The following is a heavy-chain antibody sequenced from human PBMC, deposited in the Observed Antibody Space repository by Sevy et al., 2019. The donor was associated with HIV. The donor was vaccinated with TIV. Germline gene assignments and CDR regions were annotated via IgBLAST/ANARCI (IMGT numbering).Heavy chain of an antibody. CDR2: IGTAGDT. CDR1: GFTFSSYD. V-gene: IGHV3-13*01. Sequence: GGSLRLSCAASGFTFSSYDMHWVRQATGKGLEWVSAIGTAGDTYYQGSFKGRFTISRENAKNSLDLQMNSLRAGDTAVDYCARAKAAAGNFDYWGQGTLVTVSS. J-gene: IGHJ4*02. CDR3: ARAKAAAGNFDY. D-gene: IGHD6-13*01.